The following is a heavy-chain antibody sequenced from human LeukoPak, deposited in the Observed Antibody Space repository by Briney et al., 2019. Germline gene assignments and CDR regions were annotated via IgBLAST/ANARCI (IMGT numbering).Heavy chain of an antibody. V-gene: IGHV4-31*03. CDR3: ARARYDILTGPTDFDY. CDR1: GVSISSGGYY. CDR2: IYYSGST. Sequence: SETLSLTCTVSGVSISSGGYYWSWLRQQRGKGLEWIGYIYYSGSTYYNPSLKSRVTISVDTSKNQFSLKLSSVTAADTAVYYCARARYDILTGPTDFDYWGQGTLVTVSS. J-gene: IGHJ4*02. D-gene: IGHD3-9*01.